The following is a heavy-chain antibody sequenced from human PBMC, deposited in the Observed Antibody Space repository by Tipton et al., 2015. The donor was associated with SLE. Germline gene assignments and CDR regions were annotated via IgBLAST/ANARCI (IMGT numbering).Heavy chain of an antibody. CDR2: IYHSGST. D-gene: IGHD3-9*01. CDR3: ARGVILTGYSYFDY. V-gene: IGHV4-30-2*01. Sequence: TLSLTCAVSGGSISTGGYSWSWIRQPPGKGLECIGYIYHSGSTYYNPSLKSRVTISVDRSKNQFSLKLSSVTAADTAVYYCARGVILTGYSYFDYWGQGTLVTVSS. CDR1: GGSISTGGYS. J-gene: IGHJ4*02.